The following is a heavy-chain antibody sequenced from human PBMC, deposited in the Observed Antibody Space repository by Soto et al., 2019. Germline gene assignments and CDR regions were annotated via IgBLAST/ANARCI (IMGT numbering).Heavy chain of an antibody. CDR3: ARQRTTVVTQAPFDH. CDR1: GESMSSSSYY. Sequence: SETLPHTCIVSGESMSSSSYYWGWIRQPPGKGLEWIGSIYCSGRTYYNPSFKSRVTISIDTSKNQFSLKLSSVTATDTAVYYFARQRTTVVTQAPFDHCGQAPLVT. V-gene: IGHV4-39*01. CDR2: IYCSGRT. J-gene: IGHJ4*02. D-gene: IGHD2-21*02.